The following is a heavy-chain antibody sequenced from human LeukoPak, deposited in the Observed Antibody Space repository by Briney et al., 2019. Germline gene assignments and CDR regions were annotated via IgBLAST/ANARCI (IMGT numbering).Heavy chain of an antibody. CDR3: ARGKDGSGNYYDY. D-gene: IGHD3-10*01. CDR2: SNDSGGT. V-gene: IGHV4-34*01. Sequence: SETLSLTCAVYGGTFSGYYWSWIRQPPGKRLEWVGESNDSGGTNYNPSLKSRVTISVDTSKNQFSLKFSSVTAADTAVYYCARGKDGSGNYYDYWGQGTLVTVSS. J-gene: IGHJ4*02. CDR1: GGTFSGYY.